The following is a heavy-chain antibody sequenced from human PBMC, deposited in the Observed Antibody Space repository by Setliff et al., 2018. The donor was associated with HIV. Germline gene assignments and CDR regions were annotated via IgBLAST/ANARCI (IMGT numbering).Heavy chain of an antibody. CDR1: GGSISSSDHY. Sequence: SETLSLTCTVSGGSISSSDHYWGWIRQPPGKGLEWIGSIYHSGRTFYNPSLKSRVTISLDTSKNQFSLRLILVTSADTAVYYCAKVAVTGYCSTTSCQNWFDPWGQGTLVTVSS. CDR3: AKVAVTGYCSTTSCQNWFDP. CDR2: IYHSGRT. V-gene: IGHV4-39*07. J-gene: IGHJ5*02. D-gene: IGHD2-2*01.